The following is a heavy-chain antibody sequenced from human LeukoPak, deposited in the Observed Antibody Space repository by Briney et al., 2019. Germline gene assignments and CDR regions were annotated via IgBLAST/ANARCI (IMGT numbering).Heavy chain of an antibody. V-gene: IGHV3-48*01. CDR3: ARDLGNCSGGSCRNWFDP. J-gene: IGHJ5*02. Sequence: GGTLRLSCAASGFTFSSYGMNWVRQAPGKGLEWVSYISSSSSTIYYADSVKGRFTISRDNAKNSLYLQMNSLRAEDTAVYYCARDLGNCSGGSCRNWFDPWGQGTLVTVSS. CDR1: GFTFSSYG. D-gene: IGHD2-15*01. CDR2: ISSSSSTI.